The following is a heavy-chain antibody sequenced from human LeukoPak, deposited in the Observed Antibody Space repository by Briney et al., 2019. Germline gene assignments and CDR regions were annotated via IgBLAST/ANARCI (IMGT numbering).Heavy chain of an antibody. J-gene: IGHJ6*04. CDR2: INPNSGGT. CDR3: AREEGSSGWYGGYYGMDV. V-gene: IGHV1-2*04. Sequence: ASVKVSCKASGYTFTGYYMHWVRQAAGQGLEWMGWINPNSGGTNYAQKFQGWVTMTRDTSISTAYMELSRLRSDDTAVYYSAREEGSSGWYGGYYGMDVWGKGTTVTVSS. CDR1: GYTFTGYY. D-gene: IGHD6-19*01.